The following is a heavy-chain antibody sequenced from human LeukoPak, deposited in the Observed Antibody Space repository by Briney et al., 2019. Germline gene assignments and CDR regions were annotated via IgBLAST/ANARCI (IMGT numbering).Heavy chain of an antibody. J-gene: IGHJ4*02. CDR3: ARARGMDDYGDFRNK. Sequence: GGSLRLSCAASGFTFSDYYMSWIRQAPGKGLEWVSYISSSSSYTNYADSVKGRFTISRDNAKNSLSLQMNGLRAEDTAVYYCARARGMDDYGDFRNKWGQGTLVTVSS. CDR2: ISSSSSYT. V-gene: IGHV3-11*06. D-gene: IGHD4-17*01. CDR1: GFTFSDYY.